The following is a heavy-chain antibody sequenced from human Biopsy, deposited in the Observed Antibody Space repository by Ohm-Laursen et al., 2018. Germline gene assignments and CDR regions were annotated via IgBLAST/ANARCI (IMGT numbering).Heavy chain of an antibody. Sequence: ASVKVSCKPSGYDFLDFHIHWVRQVPGQGLEWIGHINPHTGVTKYAQKFLDRITMTGDTSISTAYMDLSRLTSADTGIYYCARPSGGVSTIGFDPWGRGTLVIVSS. CDR2: INPHTGVT. V-gene: IGHV1-2*05. CDR1: GYDFLDFH. CDR3: ARPSGGVSTIGFDP. D-gene: IGHD5/OR15-5a*01. J-gene: IGHJ5*02.